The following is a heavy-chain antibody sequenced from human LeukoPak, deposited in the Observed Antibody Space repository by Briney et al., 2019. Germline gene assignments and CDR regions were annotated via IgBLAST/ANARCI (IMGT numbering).Heavy chain of an antibody. Sequence: GRSLRLSCAASGFTFSSYAMSWVRQAPGKGLEWVSAISGSGGSTYYADSVKGRFTISRDNSKNTLYLQMNSLRAEDTAVYYCAKEGCSSTSCFSDFDYWGQGTLVTVSS. CDR3: AKEGCSSTSCFSDFDY. CDR2: ISGSGGST. CDR1: GFTFSSYA. D-gene: IGHD2-2*01. J-gene: IGHJ4*02. V-gene: IGHV3-23*01.